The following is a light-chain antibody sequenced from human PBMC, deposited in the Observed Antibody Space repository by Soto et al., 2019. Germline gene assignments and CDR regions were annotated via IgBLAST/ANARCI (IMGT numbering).Light chain of an antibody. CDR1: SSNIGAGYD. V-gene: IGLV1-40*01. Sequence: QSVLTQPPSVSGAPRQRVTISCTGSSSNIGAGYDVHWYQQLPGTAPKLLIYSNNERPSGVPDRFSGSKSGTSASLAISGLQSGDEADYYCAAWDDSLNGVIFGGGTKLTVL. J-gene: IGLJ2*01. CDR3: AAWDDSLNGVI. CDR2: SNN.